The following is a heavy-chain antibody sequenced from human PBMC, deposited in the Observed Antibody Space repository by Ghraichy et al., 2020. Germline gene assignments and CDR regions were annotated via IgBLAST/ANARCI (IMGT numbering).Heavy chain of an antibody. Sequence: GESLNISCVGSGFSFSNHYMNWVRQAPGKGLEWIARSKHRAENYITDFAASVKGRFTTSRDDSKNSLFLQMTSLKTEDTAVYYCARDTSASLDTWGQGTMVALSP. CDR2: SKHRAENYIT. CDR3: ARDTSASLDT. CDR1: GFSFSNHY. D-gene: IGHD3-16*01. V-gene: IGHV3-72*01. J-gene: IGHJ3*02.